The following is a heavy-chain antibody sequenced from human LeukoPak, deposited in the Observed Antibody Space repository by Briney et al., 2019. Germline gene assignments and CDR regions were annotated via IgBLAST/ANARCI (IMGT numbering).Heavy chain of an antibody. CDR1: GYTFTSYD. V-gene: IGHV1-8*01. CDR3: ASGIAAAGYWFDP. D-gene: IGHD6-13*01. CDR2: MNPNSGNT. Sequence: ASVKVSCKASGYTFTSYDINWVRQATGQGLEWMGWMNPNSGNTGYAQKFQGRVTMTRNTSISTAYMELSSLRSEDTAVYYCASGIAAAGYWFDPWGQGTLVTVSS. J-gene: IGHJ5*02.